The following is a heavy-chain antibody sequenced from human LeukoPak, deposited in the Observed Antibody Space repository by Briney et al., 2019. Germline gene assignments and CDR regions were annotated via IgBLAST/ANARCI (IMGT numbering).Heavy chain of an antibody. V-gene: IGHV1-69*13. CDR2: IIPIFGTA. J-gene: IGHJ3*02. D-gene: IGHD6-13*01. CDR3: ARVPGGTQSSI. CDR1: GGTFSSYA. Sequence: GASVKVSCKAPGGTFSSYAISLVRQARGQGLEWMGGIIPIFGTANYAQKFQGRVTITADESTSTAYMELSSLRSEDTAVYYCARVPGGTQSSIWGQGTMVTVSS.